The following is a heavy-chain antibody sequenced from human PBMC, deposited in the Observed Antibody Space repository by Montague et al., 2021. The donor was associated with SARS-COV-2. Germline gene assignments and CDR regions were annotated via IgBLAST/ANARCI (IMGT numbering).Heavy chain of an antibody. D-gene: IGHD3-22*01. CDR3: ASPTYYYDSSGSDAFDI. J-gene: IGHJ3*02. Sequence: SETRSLTCTVSGGSISSSNYYWGWIRQPPGQGLEWIGSIYYSGSTYYNPSLKSRVTIYVDTSKNPFSLKLSSVTAAATAVYYCASPTYYYDSSGSDAFDIWGQGTMVTVSS. CDR1: GGSISSSNYY. V-gene: IGHV4-39*01. CDR2: IYYSGST.